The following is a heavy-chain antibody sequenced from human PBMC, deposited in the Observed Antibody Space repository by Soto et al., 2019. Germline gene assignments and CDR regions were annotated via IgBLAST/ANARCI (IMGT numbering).Heavy chain of an antibody. CDR2: IYYSGST. CDR3: ARLGASGWYYYDSSGYFKYYFDY. CDR1: GGSISSSSYY. V-gene: IGHV4-39*01. D-gene: IGHD3-22*01. Sequence: PSETLSLTCTVSGGSISSSSYYWGWIRQPPGKGLEWIGSIYYSGSTYYNPSLKSRVTISVDTSKNQFSLKLSSVTAADTAVYYCARLGASGWYYYDSSGYFKYYFDYWGQGTLVTVSS. J-gene: IGHJ4*02.